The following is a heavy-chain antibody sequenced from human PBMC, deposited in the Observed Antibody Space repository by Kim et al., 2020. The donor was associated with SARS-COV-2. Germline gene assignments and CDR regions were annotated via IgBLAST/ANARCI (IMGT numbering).Heavy chain of an antibody. V-gene: IGHV3-74*01. D-gene: IGHD3-10*01. J-gene: IGHJ6*02. CDR3: ATSITRVRGGPFYGMDV. Sequence: VKGRFTISRDVANNMLYLQMTSLRAEDTAVYYCATSITRVRGGPFYGMDVWGQGTTVTVSS.